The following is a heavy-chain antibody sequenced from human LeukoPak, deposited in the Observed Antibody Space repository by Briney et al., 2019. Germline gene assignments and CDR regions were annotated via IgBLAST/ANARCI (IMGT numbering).Heavy chain of an antibody. CDR1: GFTFSNYL. V-gene: IGHV3-23*01. CDR2: ISHSGSSI. J-gene: IGHJ4*02. Sequence: GGSLRLSCVASGFTFSNYLMDWVRQAPGKGLEWVSGISHSGSSIYYADSVKGRFTISRDNSKNTLYLQMDRLRVEDTAVYYCAMALDYWGQGTLVTVSS. CDR3: AMALDY.